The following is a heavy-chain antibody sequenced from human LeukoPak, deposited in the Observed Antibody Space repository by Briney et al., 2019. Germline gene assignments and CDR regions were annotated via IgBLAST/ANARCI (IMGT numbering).Heavy chain of an antibody. CDR1: GFTFSSYA. CDR2: ISGSGGST. CDR3: AKHPVGRYEFWSGTKSDYYYYGMDV. Sequence: GGSLRLSCAASGFTFSSYAMSWVRQAPGKGLEWVSAISGSGGSTYYADSVKVGSTISRDNSKNTPHLHMTSLRAETTAVYNFAKHPVGRYEFWSGTKSDYYYYGMDVWGQGPTVPVSS. V-gene: IGHV3-23*01. D-gene: IGHD3-3*01. J-gene: IGHJ6*02.